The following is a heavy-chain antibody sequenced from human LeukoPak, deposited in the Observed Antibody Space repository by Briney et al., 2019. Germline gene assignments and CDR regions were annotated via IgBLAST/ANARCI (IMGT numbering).Heavy chain of an antibody. D-gene: IGHD3-22*01. Sequence: PSGTLSLTCTVSGGSITTYYWTWIRQPPGKGLDWIGNIYYNGNSNYNPSLKSRVTLSVDTSKNQFSLKLSSVTAADTAVYYCASCITMTLCNPWVQGTLVTVSS. CDR3: ASCITMTLCNP. CDR2: IYYNGNS. CDR1: GGSITTYY. V-gene: IGHV4-59*01. J-gene: IGHJ5*02.